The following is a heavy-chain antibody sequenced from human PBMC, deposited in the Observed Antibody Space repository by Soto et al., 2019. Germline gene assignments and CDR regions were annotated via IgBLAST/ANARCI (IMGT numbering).Heavy chain of an antibody. CDR2: VYYTGLT. CDR1: VASIIDVFYY. J-gene: IGHJ4*02. CDR3: ARRANYYDNNGYYIAY. Sequence: SETLSLTCTFSVASIIDVFYYLSFIRQFPWQCLELIGYVYYTGLTFYSPSLKTRVITSADKSKNQFYLRLSSVTAADTAVYYCARRANYYDNNGYYIAYWGKRHLVNVS. D-gene: IGHD3-22*01. V-gene: IGHV4-31*03.